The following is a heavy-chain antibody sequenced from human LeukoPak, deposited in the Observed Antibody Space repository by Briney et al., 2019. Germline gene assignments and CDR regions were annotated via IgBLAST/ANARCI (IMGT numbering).Heavy chain of an antibody. V-gene: IGHV3-48*04. Sequence: PGGSLGLSCAASGFTFTGYSMNWVRQAPGKGLEWVSYISITSDNIYYADSVKGRFTISRDNAKDSLYLQMSSLRAEDTAVYYCVRGSSGTVVRGVAWAWFDPWGQGTLVTVSS. CDR3: VRGSSGTVVRGVAWAWFDP. CDR2: ISITSDNI. D-gene: IGHD3-10*01. J-gene: IGHJ5*02. CDR1: GFTFTGYS.